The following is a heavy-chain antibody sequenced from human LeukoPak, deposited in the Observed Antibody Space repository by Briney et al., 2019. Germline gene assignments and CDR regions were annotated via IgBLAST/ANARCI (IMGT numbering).Heavy chain of an antibody. V-gene: IGHV3-11*04. CDR1: GFTFSDYY. J-gene: IGHJ4*02. CDR3: SKPGETTETTWTFGPDY. CDR2: ISSSGSTI. D-gene: IGHD1-1*01. Sequence: GGSLRLSCAASGFTFSDYYMSWIRQAPGKGLEWVSYISSSGSTIYYADSVKGRFTISRDNSKNTLYLQMNSLRAEDTAVYYRSKPGETTETTWTFGPDYWGQGTLVTVSS.